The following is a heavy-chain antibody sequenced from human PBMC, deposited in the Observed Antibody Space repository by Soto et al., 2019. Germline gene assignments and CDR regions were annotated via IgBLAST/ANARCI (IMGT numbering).Heavy chain of an antibody. Sequence: SPTLSLTCVISWGSVSSNTATWNWVRQSPSGGLEWLGRTYYRSNWNFDYALSVKSRITINPATSKNQFSLQLNSLTPEDTAVYYCAGELDIHHGLGYWGPGTSVTVSS. D-gene: IGHD3-3*02. CDR3: AGELDIHHGLGY. V-gene: IGHV6-1*01. CDR2: TYYRSNWNF. CDR1: WGSVSSNTAT. J-gene: IGHJ4*02.